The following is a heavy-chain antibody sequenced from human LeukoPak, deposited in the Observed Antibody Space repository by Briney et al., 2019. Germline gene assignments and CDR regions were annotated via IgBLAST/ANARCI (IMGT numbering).Heavy chain of an antibody. CDR1: GGSISSSSYY. V-gene: IGHV4-39*07. CDR2: IYYSGST. J-gene: IGHJ4*02. Sequence: SETLSLTCTVSGGSISSSSYYWGWIRQPPGKGLEWIGSIYYSGSTYYNPSLKSRVTISVDTSKNQFSLKLSSVTAADTAVYYCARMGRYFDWLPLPLRTGFDYWGQGTLVTVSS. CDR3: ARMGRYFDWLPLPLRTGFDY. D-gene: IGHD3-9*01.